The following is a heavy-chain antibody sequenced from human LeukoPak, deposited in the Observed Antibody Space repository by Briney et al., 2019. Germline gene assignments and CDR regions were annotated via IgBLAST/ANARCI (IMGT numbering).Heavy chain of an antibody. CDR1: GFTVSSNY. D-gene: IGHD1-26*01. J-gene: IGHJ4*02. Sequence: PGGSLRLSCAASGFTVSSNYMSWVRQAPGKGLEWVSGISWNSGSIGYADSVKGRFTISRDNAKNSLYLQMNSLRAEDMALYYCAKGGSGSYVGPFDYWGQGTLVTVSS. V-gene: IGHV3-9*03. CDR3: AKGGSGSYVGPFDY. CDR2: ISWNSGSI.